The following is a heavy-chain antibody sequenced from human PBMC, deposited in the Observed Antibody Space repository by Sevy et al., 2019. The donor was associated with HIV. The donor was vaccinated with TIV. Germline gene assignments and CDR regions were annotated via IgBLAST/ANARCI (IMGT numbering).Heavy chain of an antibody. J-gene: IGHJ5*02. D-gene: IGHD2-2*01. V-gene: IGHV4-30-2*01. CDR1: GGSISSGGYS. CDR2: IYHSGST. Sequence: SETLSLTCAVSGGSISSGGYSWSWIRQPPGKGLEWIGYIYHSGSTYYNPSLKSRVTISVDRSKNQFSLKLSFVTAADTAVYYCARGGGYCSSTSCYLGGIWPNWFDPWGQGTLVTVSS. CDR3: ARGGGYCSSTSCYLGGIWPNWFDP.